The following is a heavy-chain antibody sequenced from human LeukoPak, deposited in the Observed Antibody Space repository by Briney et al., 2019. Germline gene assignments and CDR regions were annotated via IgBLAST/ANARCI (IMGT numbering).Heavy chain of an antibody. Sequence: GESLKISCKGSGYSFTTYWIAWVRQMPGKGLEWMGIIFPGDSDTRYSPSFQGQVTISADKPINTAYLQWRSLKASDTAMYYCARSGVPGAMTWFDPWGQGTLVTVSS. V-gene: IGHV5-51*04. CDR3: ARSGVPGAMTWFDP. D-gene: IGHD2-2*01. CDR2: IFPGDSDT. J-gene: IGHJ5*02. CDR1: GYSFTTYW.